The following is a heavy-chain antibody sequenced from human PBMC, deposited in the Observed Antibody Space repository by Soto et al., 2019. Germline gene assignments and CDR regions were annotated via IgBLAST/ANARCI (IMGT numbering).Heavy chain of an antibody. CDR2: IYYSGST. V-gene: IGHV4-30-4*01. J-gene: IGHJ4*02. CDR1: GGSISSGDYY. D-gene: IGHD5-18*01. CDR3: ARSGYSYGDPEVPDY. Sequence: SETLSLTCTVSGGSISSGDYYWSWIRQPPGKGLEWIGYIYYSGSTYYNPSLKSRVTISVDTSKNQFSLKLSSVTAADTAVYYCARSGYSYGDPEVPDYWGQVTLVPVSS.